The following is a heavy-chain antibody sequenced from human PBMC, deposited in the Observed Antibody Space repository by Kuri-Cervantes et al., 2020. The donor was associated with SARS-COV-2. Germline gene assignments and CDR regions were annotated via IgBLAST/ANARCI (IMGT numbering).Heavy chain of an antibody. Sequence: SETLSLTCAFYGESFRGYYWNWIRQSPGKGLEWIGEINHRGSTNYNPSLKSRVTISVDTSSKQFSLNLSSVTAADTAVYYCARAYGLLRYIYYMDVWGRGTTVTVSS. J-gene: IGHJ6*03. CDR2: INHRGST. D-gene: IGHD4-17*01. CDR1: GESFRGYY. V-gene: IGHV4-34*01. CDR3: ARAYGLLRYIYYMDV.